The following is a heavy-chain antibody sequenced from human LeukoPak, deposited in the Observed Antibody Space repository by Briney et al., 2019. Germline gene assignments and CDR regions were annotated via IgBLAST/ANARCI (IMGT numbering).Heavy chain of an antibody. V-gene: IGHV1-2*02. CDR2: INPNSGGT. CDR1: GYTFTGYY. D-gene: IGHD1-26*01. CDR3: AIYARGSYGSFDY. J-gene: IGHJ4*02. Sequence: ASVKVSCKASGYTFTGYYMHWVRQAPGQGLEWMGWINPNSGGTSYAQKFQGRATMTRDTSISTAYMELSRLRSDDTAVYYCAIYARGSYGSFDYWGQGTLVTVSS.